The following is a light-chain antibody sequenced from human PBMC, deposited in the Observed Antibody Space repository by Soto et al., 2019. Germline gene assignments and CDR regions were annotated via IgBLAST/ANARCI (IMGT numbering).Light chain of an antibody. CDR3: QTWGTCNVV. V-gene: IGLV4-69*01. CDR1: SGHSSYA. J-gene: IGLJ2*01. CDR2: LNSDGSH. Sequence: QLVLTQSPSASASLGASVKLTCTLSSGHSSYAIAWHQQQPEKGPRYLMKLNSDGSHSKGDGIPDRFSGSSSGAERYLTISSLQSEDEADYYCQTWGTCNVVFGGGTQLTVL.